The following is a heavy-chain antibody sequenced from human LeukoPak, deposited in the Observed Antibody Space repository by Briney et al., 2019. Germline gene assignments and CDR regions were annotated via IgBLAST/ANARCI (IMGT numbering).Heavy chain of an antibody. J-gene: IGHJ4*02. CDR3: VRHLSDITSCPNY. CDR2: IYPGDSRI. V-gene: IGHV5-51*01. CDR1: GYTFATYW. D-gene: IGHD2-2*01. Sequence: GESLKISCKGTGYTFATYWIGWVRQMPGKGLEWMGIIYPGDSRITYSPSFQGQVTIPADKSIRTAYLQWNSLKASDTAIYYCVRHLSDITSCPNYWGPGTLITVAS.